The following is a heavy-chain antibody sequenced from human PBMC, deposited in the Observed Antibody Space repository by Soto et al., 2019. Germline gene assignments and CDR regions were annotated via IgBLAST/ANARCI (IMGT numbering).Heavy chain of an antibody. V-gene: IGHV2-5*02. CDR1: GFSLTTRGVG. Sequence: QITLKESGPTLVKPTQTLTLTCTFSGFSLTTRGVGVGWIRQPPGKALECLALIYWDDDKRYSPSLQSRLSSTKDPSKNQLVLTMTNVDPVDTATYYCAHIPNYYQYDWFDPWGQGTLVSVSS. CDR2: IYWDDDK. J-gene: IGHJ5*02. CDR3: AHIPNYYQYDWFDP. D-gene: IGHD3-16*01.